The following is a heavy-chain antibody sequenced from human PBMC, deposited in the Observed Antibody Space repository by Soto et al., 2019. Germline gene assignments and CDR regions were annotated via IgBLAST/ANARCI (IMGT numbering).Heavy chain of an antibody. V-gene: IGHV3-53*01. J-gene: IGHJ3*02. CDR2: IYSGGST. Sequence: LRLSCAASGFTVSSNYMSWVRQAPGKGLEWVSVIYSGGSTYYADSVKGRFTISRDNSKNTLYLQMNSLRAEDTAVYYCARGSGDLDGAFDIWGQGTMVTVSS. CDR1: GFTVSSNY. D-gene: IGHD7-27*01. CDR3: ARGSGDLDGAFDI.